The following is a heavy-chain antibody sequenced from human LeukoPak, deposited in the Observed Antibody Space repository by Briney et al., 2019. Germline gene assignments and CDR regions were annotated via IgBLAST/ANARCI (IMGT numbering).Heavy chain of an antibody. CDR3: ARDYNDDFWSGRGYDY. V-gene: IGHV1-46*01. CDR1: GYTFTGYY. J-gene: IGHJ4*02. Sequence: ASVKVSCKASGYTFTGYYMHWVRQAPGQGLEWMGIINPSGGSTSYAQKFQGRVTMTRDMSTSTVYMELSSLRSEDTAVYYCARDYNDDFWSGRGYDYWGQGTLVTVSS. D-gene: IGHD3-3*01. CDR2: INPSGGST.